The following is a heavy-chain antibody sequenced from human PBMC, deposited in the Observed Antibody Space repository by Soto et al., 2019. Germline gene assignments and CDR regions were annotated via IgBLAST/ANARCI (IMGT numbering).Heavy chain of an antibody. Sequence: PSETLSLTCAVYGGSFSGYYWTWIRQSPGEGLEWIGEINHSGSTNYNPSLKSRVTISVDTSKNQFSLKLSSVTAADTAIYYCAVGINWFDPWGQGTLVTVSS. CDR2: INHSGST. CDR3: AVGINWFDP. V-gene: IGHV4-34*01. J-gene: IGHJ5*02. CDR1: GGSFSGYY.